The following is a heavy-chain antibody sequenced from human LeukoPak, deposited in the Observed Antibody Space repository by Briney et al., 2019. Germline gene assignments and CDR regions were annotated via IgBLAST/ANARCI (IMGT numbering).Heavy chain of an antibody. V-gene: IGHV4-34*01. Sequence: SETLSLTCAVYGGSFSGYYWSWIRQPPGKGLEWIGSMYSSGSTYYNPSLKSRVTLSVDTSKNQFSLKLSSVTATDTAMYYCARSGSGYLRYYFDYWGQGTLVTVSS. CDR3: ARSGSGYLRYYFDY. J-gene: IGHJ4*02. CDR2: MYSSGST. D-gene: IGHD5-12*01. CDR1: GGSFSGYY.